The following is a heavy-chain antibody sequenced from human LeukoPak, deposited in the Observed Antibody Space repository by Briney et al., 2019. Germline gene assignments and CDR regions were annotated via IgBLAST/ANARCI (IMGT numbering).Heavy chain of an antibody. J-gene: IGHJ4*02. CDR3: AKDSRITMIVVVIPYYFDY. CDR2: ISGSGGST. D-gene: IGHD3-22*01. CDR1: GFTFSSNA. V-gene: IGHV3-23*01. Sequence: GGSLRLSCAASGFTFSSNAMSWVRQAPRQGLEWVSAISGSGGSTYYADSVKGRFTISRDNSKNTLYLQMNSLRAEDTAVYYCAKDSRITMIVVVIPYYFDYWGQGTLVTVSS.